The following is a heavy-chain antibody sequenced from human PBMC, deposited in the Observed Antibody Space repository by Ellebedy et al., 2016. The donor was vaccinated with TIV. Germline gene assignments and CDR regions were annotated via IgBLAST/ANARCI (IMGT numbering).Heavy chain of an antibody. CDR1: GYTFTGYY. J-gene: IGHJ4*02. D-gene: IGHD6-19*01. CDR3: ARDRDRSGWLDY. Sequence: ASVKVSCKASGYTFTGYYMHWVRQAPGQGLEWMGWINPHSGSTNYAQKFQGWVTMTRDTSISTAYMELSSLSFEDTAVYYCARDRDRSGWLDYWGQGTLVTVSS. CDR2: INPHSGST. V-gene: IGHV1-2*04.